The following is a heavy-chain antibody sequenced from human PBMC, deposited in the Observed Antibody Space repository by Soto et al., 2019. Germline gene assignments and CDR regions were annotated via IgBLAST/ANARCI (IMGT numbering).Heavy chain of an antibody. Sequence: QVQLQESGPGLVKPSETLSLTCTVSGGSVSSGSYYWSWIRQPPGKGLEWIGYIYYSGSTNYNPPLKSRVTRSVDTSKTQFSLKLSSVTAADTAVYYCARDFGRFWGTLGYWGQGTLVTVSS. V-gene: IGHV4-61*01. J-gene: IGHJ4*02. CDR1: GGSVSSGSYY. CDR3: ARDFGRFWGTLGY. CDR2: IYYSGST. D-gene: IGHD3-16*01.